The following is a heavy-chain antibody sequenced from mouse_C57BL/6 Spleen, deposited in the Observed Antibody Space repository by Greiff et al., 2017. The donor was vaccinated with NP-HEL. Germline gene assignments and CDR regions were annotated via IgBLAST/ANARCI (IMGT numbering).Heavy chain of an antibody. D-gene: IGHD2-5*01. Sequence: EVKLMESGGGLVKPGGSLKLSCAASGFTFSSYTMSWVRQTPEKRLEWVATISGGGGNTYYPDSVKGRFTISRDNAKNTLYLQMSSLRSEDTALYYCARHRDSNYAMDYWGQGTSVTVSS. J-gene: IGHJ4*01. CDR2: ISGGGGNT. CDR1: GFTFSSYT. V-gene: IGHV5-9*01. CDR3: ARHRDSNYAMDY.